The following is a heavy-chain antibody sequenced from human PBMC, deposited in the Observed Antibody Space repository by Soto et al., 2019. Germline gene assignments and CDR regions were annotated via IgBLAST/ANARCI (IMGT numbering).Heavy chain of an antibody. Sequence: GASVKVSCKASGYTFTSYGISWVRQAPGQGLEWMGWISAYNGNTNYAQKLQGRGTMTTDTSTSTAYMELRSLRSDDTAVYYCARDPSDHGDYLFDYWDQGTLVTVSS. V-gene: IGHV1-18*01. CDR1: GYTFTSYG. CDR3: ARDPSDHGDYLFDY. J-gene: IGHJ4*02. D-gene: IGHD4-17*01. CDR2: ISAYNGNT.